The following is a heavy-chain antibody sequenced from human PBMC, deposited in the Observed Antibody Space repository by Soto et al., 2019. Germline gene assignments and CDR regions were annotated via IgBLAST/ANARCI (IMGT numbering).Heavy chain of an antibody. CDR2: ISAYNGNT. J-gene: IGHJ3*02. CDR3: ARDPLTRYCSGPSCYLGYAFDI. CDR1: GYTFTSFG. D-gene: IGHD2-2*01. V-gene: IGHV1-18*01. Sequence: ASVTVSCKASGYTFTSFGISWVRRAPRQGREWMGWISAYNGNTKYAQKFQGRVTITTDTSTSTAFMELRSLRSDDTAVYYCARDPLTRYCSGPSCYLGYAFDIWGQGTMVTVSS.